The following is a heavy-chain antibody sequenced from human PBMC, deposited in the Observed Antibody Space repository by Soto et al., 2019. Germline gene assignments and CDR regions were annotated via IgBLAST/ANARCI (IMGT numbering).Heavy chain of an antibody. Sequence: QVQLVQSGADVKTPGASVRVSCKASGYTFTGYYVHWVREAPGQGLGWMGWISPETGGTSYAQKFQGRVTLSRDTSINTAYLELSRLRFDDAAVYFCARERYQVISDGMDVWGQGTTVTVSS. V-gene: IGHV1-2*02. CDR2: ISPETGGT. CDR3: ARERYQVISDGMDV. J-gene: IGHJ6*02. CDR1: GYTFTGYY. D-gene: IGHD2-2*01.